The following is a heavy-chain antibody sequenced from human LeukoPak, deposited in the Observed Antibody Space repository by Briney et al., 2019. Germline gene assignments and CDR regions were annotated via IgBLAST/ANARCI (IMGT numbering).Heavy chain of an antibody. CDR3: ARGGDYPFDY. Sequence: PGGSLRLSCAASGFTFSSYWMHWVRQAPGKGLVWVSRSNSDGSSTNYADSVKGRFTISRDNAKNTLYLQMSSPRAEDTAVYYCARGGDYPFDYWGQGTLVTVSS. V-gene: IGHV3-74*01. CDR1: GFTFSSYW. CDR2: SNSDGSST. J-gene: IGHJ4*02. D-gene: IGHD4-17*01.